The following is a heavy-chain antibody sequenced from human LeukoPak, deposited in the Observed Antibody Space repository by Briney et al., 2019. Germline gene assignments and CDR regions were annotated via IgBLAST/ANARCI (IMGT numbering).Heavy chain of an antibody. Sequence: SETLSLTCTVSGGSISSSSYYWGWIRQPPGKGLEWIGCIYYSGSTYYNPSLKSRVTISVDTSKNQFSLKLSSVTAADTAVYYCARDGYSSSSGVEYFQHWGQGTLVTVSS. CDR3: ARDGYSSSSGVEYFQH. V-gene: IGHV4-39*07. CDR2: IYYSGST. CDR1: GGSISSSSYY. D-gene: IGHD6-6*01. J-gene: IGHJ1*01.